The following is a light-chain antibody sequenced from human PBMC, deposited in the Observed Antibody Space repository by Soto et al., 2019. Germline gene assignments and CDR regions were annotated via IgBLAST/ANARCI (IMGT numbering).Light chain of an antibody. CDR3: KSYAGRNTYV. CDR2: EVV. CDR1: KNYIGVYDF. Sequence: QPRYSSGSPGRSVTISCTGTKNYIGVYDFFSWYQHHPGKAPRLIIYEVVQRPSGVPDRFSGSKSGNTASLTVSGLQAADEADSFCKSYAGRNTYVFGSGTKVTVL. V-gene: IGLV2-8*01. J-gene: IGLJ1*01.